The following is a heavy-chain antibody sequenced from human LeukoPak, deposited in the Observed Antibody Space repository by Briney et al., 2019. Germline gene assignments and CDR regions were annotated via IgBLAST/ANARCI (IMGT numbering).Heavy chain of an antibody. J-gene: IGHJ6*02. CDR1: GYTLTELS. CDR2: FDPEDGET. D-gene: IGHD6-13*01. V-gene: IGHV1-24*01. CDR3: ATDLKVWQQFKIQRPYYYYGMDV. Sequence: PWASVKVSCKVSGYTLTELSMHWVRQAPGKGLEWMGGFDPEDGETIYAQKFQGRVTMTEDTSTDTAYMELSSLRSEDTAVYYCATDLKVWQQFKIQRPYYYYGMDVWGQGTTVTVSS.